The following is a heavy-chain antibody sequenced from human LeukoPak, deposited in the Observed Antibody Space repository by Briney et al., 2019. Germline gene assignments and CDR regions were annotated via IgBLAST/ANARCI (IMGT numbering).Heavy chain of an antibody. D-gene: IGHD3-22*01. CDR3: ARNYYDSSGYRYYFDY. CDR1: GGTFSSYA. CDR2: IIPIFGTA. J-gene: IGHJ4*02. V-gene: IGHV1-69*13. Sequence: SVKVSCKASGGTFSSYAISWVRQAPGQGLEWMGGIIPIFGTANYARKFQGRVTITADESTSTAYMELSSLRSEDTAVYYCARNYYDSSGYRYYFDYWGQGTLVTVSS.